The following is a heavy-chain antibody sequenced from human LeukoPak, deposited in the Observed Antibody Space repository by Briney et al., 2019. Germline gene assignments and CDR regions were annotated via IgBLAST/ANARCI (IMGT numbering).Heavy chain of an antibody. CDR1: GFTFSSYW. CDR2: VRQDGSET. Sequence: HAGGSLRLSCAASGFTFSSYWMTWVRQAPGKGLEWVANVRQDGSETYYVDSVKGRFTISRDNAKSSLYLQLNSLRAEDTAVYFCARDPGPTTAARGAFDIWGQGTVVAVSS. CDR3: ARDPGPTTAARGAFDI. D-gene: IGHD4-11*01. J-gene: IGHJ3*02. V-gene: IGHV3-7*01.